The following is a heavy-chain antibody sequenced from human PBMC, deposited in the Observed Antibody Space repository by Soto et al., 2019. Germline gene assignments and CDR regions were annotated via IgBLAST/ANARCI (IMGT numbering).Heavy chain of an antibody. CDR1: GYTFTSYG. CDR2: ISAYNGNT. D-gene: IGHD3-3*01. V-gene: IGHV1-18*04. CDR3: ATNFYYDFCSGYYCLAY. Sequence: GASVKVSCEASGYTFTSYGISWVRQAPGQELEWMGLISAYNGNTNYAHKLQGRVTMTTDTSTSTAYMELRSLRSDDTAVYYCATNFYYDFCSGYYCLAYWGQGTLVTGSS. J-gene: IGHJ4*02.